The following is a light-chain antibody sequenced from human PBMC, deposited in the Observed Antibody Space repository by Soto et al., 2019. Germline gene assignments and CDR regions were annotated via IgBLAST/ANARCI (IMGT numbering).Light chain of an antibody. CDR1: SRDIGGFNY. Sequence: QSVLTQPASVSGSLGQSITISCTGTSRDIGGFNYVSWYQQHPGKAPKLMIYDVNYRSSGVSDRFSASKSDNTASLTISGLQAEDEADYYCTSYSSSSTLVLFGGGTKLTVL. J-gene: IGLJ2*01. CDR2: DVN. CDR3: TSYSSSSTLVL. V-gene: IGLV2-14*01.